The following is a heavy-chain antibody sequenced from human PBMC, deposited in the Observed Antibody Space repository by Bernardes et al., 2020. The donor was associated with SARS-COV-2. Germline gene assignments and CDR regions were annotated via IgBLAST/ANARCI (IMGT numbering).Heavy chain of an antibody. J-gene: IGHJ2*01. V-gene: IGHV3-23*01. CDR1: GSFFTNDA. CDR3: AKSRGGVWSNWCFDI. Sequence: GRSLTPSCAVFGSFFTNDAVSCVRQAPGKVRECVSAISGSDGSTFYADSVKGSFTISRDNPKNMLYLQMNSLRVEDTAVYCGAKSRGGVWSNWCFDIWGRGTMVTVSS. CDR2: ISGSDGST. D-gene: IGHD6-19*01.